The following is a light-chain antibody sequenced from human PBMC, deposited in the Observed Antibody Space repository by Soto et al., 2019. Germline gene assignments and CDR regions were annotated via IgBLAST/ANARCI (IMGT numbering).Light chain of an antibody. Sequence: EIVMTQSPVTLSVSPGERATLSCRASQSVSDNLAWYQQKPGQAPRLLIYGTSTRATGIPASFSGSGSGTEFTLTISRLEPEDFAVYYCQQYGSSMGFTFGPGTKVDIK. J-gene: IGKJ3*01. CDR3: QQYGSSMGFT. CDR1: QSVSDN. V-gene: IGKV3-15*01. CDR2: GTS.